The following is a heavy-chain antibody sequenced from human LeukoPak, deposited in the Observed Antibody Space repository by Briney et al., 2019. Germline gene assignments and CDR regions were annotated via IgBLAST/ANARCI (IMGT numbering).Heavy chain of an antibody. D-gene: IGHD3-22*01. CDR2: ISSSGSTI. Sequence: GGSLRLSCAASGFTLSDYYMSWIRQAPGKGLEWVSYISSSGSTIYYADSVKGRFTISRDNAKSSLYLQMNSLRAEDTAVYYCASEGYYDSSGYYGYWGQGTLVTVSS. CDR3: ASEGYYDSSGYYGY. CDR1: GFTLSDYY. V-gene: IGHV3-11*01. J-gene: IGHJ4*02.